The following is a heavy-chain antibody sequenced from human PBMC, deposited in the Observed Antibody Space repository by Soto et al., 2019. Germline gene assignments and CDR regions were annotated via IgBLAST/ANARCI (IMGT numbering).Heavy chain of an antibody. J-gene: IGHJ2*01. CDR2: IIPILGIA. CDR3: ARVTSGSYHGRSYWYFDL. V-gene: IGHV1-69*02. D-gene: IGHD1-26*01. CDR1: GGTFSSYT. Sequence: QVQLVQSGAEVKKPGSSVKVSCKASGGTFSSYTISWVRQAPGQGLEWMGRIIPILGIANYAQKFQGRVTITADXXTXTXXMELSSLRSEDTAVYYCARVTSGSYHGRSYWYFDLWGRGTLVTVSS.